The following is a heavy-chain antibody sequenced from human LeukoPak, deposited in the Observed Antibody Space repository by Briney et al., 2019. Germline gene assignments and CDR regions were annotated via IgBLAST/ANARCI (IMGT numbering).Heavy chain of an antibody. Sequence: SEALSLTCTVSGGSISNNNYYWAWIRQPPGKGLECIGSIYYSGSPYYNPSLKSRVTISVDTSKNQFSLRLSSVTAADTAVYYCATWRTAKTGFDYWGQGTLVTVSS. J-gene: IGHJ4*02. D-gene: IGHD1-1*01. CDR1: GGSISNNNYY. CDR3: ATWRTAKTGFDY. CDR2: IYYSGSP. V-gene: IGHV4-39*01.